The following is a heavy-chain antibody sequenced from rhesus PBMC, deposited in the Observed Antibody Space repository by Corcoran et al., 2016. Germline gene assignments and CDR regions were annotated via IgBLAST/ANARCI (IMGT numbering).Heavy chain of an antibody. Sequence: QVQLQESGPGLVKPSETLSLTCAVSGYSISSHYCSWIRQPPGKGLEWIGYIYGSDGSTYYNPSLKSRVTISTDTSKNHFSLKLTSVTAADTAVYYCTRDFDYDFDYWGQGVLVTVSS. V-gene: IGHV4-160*01. J-gene: IGHJ4*01. CDR3: TRDFDYDFDY. D-gene: IGHD3-40*01. CDR1: GYSISSHY. CDR2: IYGSDGST.